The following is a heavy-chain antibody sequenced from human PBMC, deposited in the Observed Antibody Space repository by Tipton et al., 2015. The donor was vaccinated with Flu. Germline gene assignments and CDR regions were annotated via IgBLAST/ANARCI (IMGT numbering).Heavy chain of an antibody. D-gene: IGHD4-11*01. V-gene: IGHV4-39*07. CDR2: VHQTGRP. J-gene: IGHJ5*01. Sequence: TLSLTCTVSGGSIRSSSFYWGWIRQPPGKGLEWIGNVHQTGRPYYNPSLRSRVTIGVDRAKNQFSLNLTSVTAADTAVYYCARRDYSNYVSDPKNWFDSWGQGTLVTVSS. CDR3: ARRDYSNYVSDPKNWFDS. CDR1: GGSIRSSSFY.